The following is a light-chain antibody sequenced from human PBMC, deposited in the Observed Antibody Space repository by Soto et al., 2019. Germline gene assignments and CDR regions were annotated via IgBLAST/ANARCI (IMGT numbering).Light chain of an antibody. CDR2: GAS. Sequence: EIVLTQSPGTLSLSPGERATLSCRASQSVSSIYLAWYQQKPGQAPRLLIYGASSRATGIPDRFSGSGSGTDFTLTISRLEPEDFAVYYCHQYGSSSWTFGQGTKVEIK. J-gene: IGKJ1*01. CDR1: QSVSSIY. V-gene: IGKV3-20*01. CDR3: HQYGSSSWT.